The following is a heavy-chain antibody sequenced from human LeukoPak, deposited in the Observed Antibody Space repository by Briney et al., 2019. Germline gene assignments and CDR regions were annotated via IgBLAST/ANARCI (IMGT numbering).Heavy chain of an antibody. CDR2: ISGSGGST. Sequence: GGSLRLSCAASGFTVSSNYMSWVRQAPGKGLEWVSAISGSGGSTYYADSVKGRFTISRDNSKNTLYLQMNSLRAEDTAVYYCARRWDYGDYCFYFDYWGQGTLVTVSS. CDR3: ARRWDYGDYCFYFDY. CDR1: GFTVSSNY. D-gene: IGHD4-17*01. V-gene: IGHV3-23*01. J-gene: IGHJ4*02.